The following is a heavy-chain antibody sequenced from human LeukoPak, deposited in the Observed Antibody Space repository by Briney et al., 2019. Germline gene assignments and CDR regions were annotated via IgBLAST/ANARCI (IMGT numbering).Heavy chain of an antibody. D-gene: IGHD4-17*01. CDR1: GYTFTGYY. CDR2: INPNSGGT. Sequence: ASVKVSCKASGYTFTGYYMHWVRQAPGQGLEWMGWINPNSGGTNYAQKFQGRVTMTRDTSISTAYMELSRPRSDDTAVYYCAREKTTVTTFYYYGMDVWGQGTTVTVSS. J-gene: IGHJ6*02. CDR3: AREKTTVTTFYYYGMDV. V-gene: IGHV1-2*02.